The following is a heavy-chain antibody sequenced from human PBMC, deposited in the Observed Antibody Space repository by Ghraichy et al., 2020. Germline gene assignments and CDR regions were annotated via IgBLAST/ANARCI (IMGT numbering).Heavy chain of an antibody. CDR1: GFTFNTYS. Sequence: GGSLRLSCAASGFTFNTYSMNWVRQAPGKGLEWVSSISSSSTSIFYADSVRGRFTISRDNAKNSLYLQMNSLRAEDTAVYYCATRHCTSTNCYSFDSWGQGTLVTVSS. CDR3: ATRHCTSTNCYSFDS. D-gene: IGHD2-2*01. V-gene: IGHV3-21*01. CDR2: ISSSSTSI. J-gene: IGHJ4*02.